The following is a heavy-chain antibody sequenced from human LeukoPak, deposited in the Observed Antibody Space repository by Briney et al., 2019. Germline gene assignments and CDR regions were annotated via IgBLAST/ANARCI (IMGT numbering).Heavy chain of an antibody. V-gene: IGHV1-2*02. D-gene: IGHD6-19*01. CDR1: GYTFTGHN. J-gene: IGHJ4*02. Sequence: GXSVTXXCKASGYTFTGHNMHWVRQAPGQGLEWMGWINPNSGDTNYAQKFQGRVTMTRDTSISTASMEVSRLRSDDTAVYYCARLNSGCFDYWGQGTLVTVSS. CDR3: ARLNSGCFDY. CDR2: INPNSGDT.